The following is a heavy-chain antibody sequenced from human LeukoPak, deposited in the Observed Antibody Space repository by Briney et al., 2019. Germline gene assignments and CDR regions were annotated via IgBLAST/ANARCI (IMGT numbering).Heavy chain of an antibody. V-gene: IGHV4-31*03. CDR2: IYYSGST. CDR1: GGSISSGGYY. Sequence: SQTLSLTCTVSGGSISSGGYYWSWIRQHPGKGLEWIGYIYYSGSTYYNPSLKSRATISVDTSKNQFSLKLSSVTAADTAVYYCARSKAGYYDSSGRDAFDIWGQGTMVTVSS. CDR3: ARSKAGYYDSSGRDAFDI. J-gene: IGHJ3*02. D-gene: IGHD3-22*01.